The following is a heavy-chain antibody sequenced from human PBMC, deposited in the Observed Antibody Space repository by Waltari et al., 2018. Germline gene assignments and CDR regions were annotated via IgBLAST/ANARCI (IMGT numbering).Heavy chain of an antibody. V-gene: IGHV4-38-2*01. CDR1: GFSISRGYQ. Sequence: QVQLQESGPGLVKPSETLSLTCAVSGFSISRGYQWGWIRQPPGKGLEWIGSSYHSGGTYFNPSLKSRVTISVDTSKNKVSLRLSSVTAADTAVYYCARMFYDFWTGYSDYWGHGTLVTVSS. CDR3: ARMFYDFWTGYSDY. J-gene: IGHJ4*01. D-gene: IGHD3-3*01. CDR2: SYHSGGT.